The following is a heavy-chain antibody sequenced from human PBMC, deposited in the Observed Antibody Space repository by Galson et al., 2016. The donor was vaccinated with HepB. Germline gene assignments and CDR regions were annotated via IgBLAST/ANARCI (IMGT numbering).Heavy chain of an antibody. J-gene: IGHJ4*02. V-gene: IGHV3-23*01. D-gene: IGHD3-10*01. Sequence: SLRLSCAASGFTFVNYVMNWVRQAPDKGLEWVSLITSGDTTYYADAVKGRFTIFRDNSKNTLSLQMTRLRVEDTAVYFCARSDYFGSGNYEFWGQGSLVIVSS. CDR2: ITSGDTT. CDR3: ARSDYFGSGNYEF. CDR1: GFTFVNYV.